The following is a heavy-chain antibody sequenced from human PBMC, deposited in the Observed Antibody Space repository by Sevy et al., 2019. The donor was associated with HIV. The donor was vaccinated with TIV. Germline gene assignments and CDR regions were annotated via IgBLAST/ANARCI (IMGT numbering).Heavy chain of an antibody. D-gene: IGHD1-1*01. CDR1: GFTLSGYW. CDR3: ALERLSSDVAEYFQN. CDR2: ISFDATNK. V-gene: IGHV3-30-3*01. Sequence: GSLRLSCAPSGFTLSGYWMHWVRQAPGKGLEWVATISFDATNKHYPDSVKGRFTISRDNFQNSLFLQMDSLRPEDTAVYYCALERLSSDVAEYFQNWGQGTLVTVSS. J-gene: IGHJ1*01.